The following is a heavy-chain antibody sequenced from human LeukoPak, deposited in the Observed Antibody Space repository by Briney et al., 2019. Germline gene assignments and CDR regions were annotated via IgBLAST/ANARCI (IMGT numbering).Heavy chain of an antibody. V-gene: IGHV3-7*01. CDR2: IKQDGSEK. J-gene: IGHJ4*02. CDR3: ARDYPVVRWRVPSQSSYCFDY. D-gene: IGHD4-23*01. CDR1: GFTFSSYW. Sequence: GGSLRLSCAASGFTFSSYWMSWVRQAPGKGLEWVANIKQDGSEKYYVDSVKGRFTISRDNAKNSLYLQMNSLRAEGTAVYYCARDYPVVRWRVPSQSSYCFDYWGQGTLVTVSS.